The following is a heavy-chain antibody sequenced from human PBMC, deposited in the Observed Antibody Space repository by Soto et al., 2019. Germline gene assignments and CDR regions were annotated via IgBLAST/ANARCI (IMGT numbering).Heavy chain of an antibody. CDR3: ARGTFGVVLIVSL. V-gene: IGHV4-61*01. D-gene: IGHD3-3*01. CDR1: GGSVSSGSYY. CDR2: IYYSRST. J-gene: IGHJ3*01. Sequence: SETLSLTCTVSGGSVSSGSYYWSWIRQPPGKGLEWIGYIYYSRSTNYNPSLKSRVTISVDTSKNQFSLKLSSVTAADTAVYYCARGTFGVVLIVSLWGQGTMVTVSS.